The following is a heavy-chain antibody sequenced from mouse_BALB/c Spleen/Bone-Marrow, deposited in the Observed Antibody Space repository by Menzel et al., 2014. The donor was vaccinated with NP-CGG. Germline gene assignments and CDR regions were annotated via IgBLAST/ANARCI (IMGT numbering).Heavy chain of an antibody. Sequence: EVQLQQFGAELVKPGASVKLSCTASGFNIKDTYLHWVKQRPEQGLDWIGRIDPAIFTKYDPKFQGKASITADTSSNTAYLQLSSLTSEDTAVYYCAPEDGNYFDYWGQGTTLTVSS. V-gene: IGHV14-3*02. CDR3: APEDGNYFDY. D-gene: IGHD2-1*01. J-gene: IGHJ2*01. CDR2: IDPAIFT. CDR1: GFNIKDTY.